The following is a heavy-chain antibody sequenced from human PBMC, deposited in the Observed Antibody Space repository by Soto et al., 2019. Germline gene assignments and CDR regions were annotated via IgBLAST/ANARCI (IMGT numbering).Heavy chain of an antibody. J-gene: IGHJ1*01. V-gene: IGHV1-18*01. CDR3: ASATSIAVAGKET. Sequence: QVQLVQSGGEVKKPGASVKVSCKASGDTVTKYGISWVRQAPGQGIEWLGWISFYNGHTNYALKFQDRITFTTDTSPSTASMELRRLTSDDTAVYYCASATSIAVAGKETWGQGTLVTVSS. D-gene: IGHD6-19*01. CDR2: ISFYNGHT. CDR1: GDTVTKYG.